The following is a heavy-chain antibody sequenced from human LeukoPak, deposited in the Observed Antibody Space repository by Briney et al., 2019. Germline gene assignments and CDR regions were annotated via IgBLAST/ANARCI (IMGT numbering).Heavy chain of an antibody. J-gene: IGHJ4*02. Sequence: SVKVSCKASGGTFSSYAISWVRQAPGQGLEWMGRIIPLLGIANYAQKFQDRVTITADKSTSTAYMELSSLRSEDTAVYYCARSYSSSWPDYFDYWGQGTLVTVSS. D-gene: IGHD6-13*01. CDR2: IIPLLGIA. V-gene: IGHV1-69*04. CDR1: GGTFSSYA. CDR3: ARSYSSSWPDYFDY.